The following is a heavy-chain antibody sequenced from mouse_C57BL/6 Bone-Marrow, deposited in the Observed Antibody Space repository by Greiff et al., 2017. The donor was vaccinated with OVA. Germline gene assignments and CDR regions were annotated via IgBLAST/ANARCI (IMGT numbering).Heavy chain of an antibody. V-gene: IGHV1-26*01. Sequence: VQLQQSGPELVKPGASVKISCKASGYTFTDYYMNWVKQSHGKSLEWIGDINPNNGGTSYNQKFKGKATLTVDKSSSTAYMELRSLTSEDSAVYYCARWNTTGFDYWGQGTTLTVSS. CDR1: GYTFTDYY. D-gene: IGHD1-1*01. CDR2: INPNNGGT. J-gene: IGHJ2*01. CDR3: ARWNTTGFDY.